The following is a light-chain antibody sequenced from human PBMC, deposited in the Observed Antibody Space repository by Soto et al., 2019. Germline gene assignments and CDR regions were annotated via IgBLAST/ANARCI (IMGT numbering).Light chain of an antibody. CDR2: GAS. V-gene: IGKV3-20*01. CDR1: QSVRSNY. CDR3: QQYGSSRT. Sequence: EIVLTQSPGTLSLSPGERATLSCRASQSVRSNYLAWYQQKPGQAPRLLISGASSRATGIPDRFSGSGSGSDFTLTISRLEPEDFAVYYCQQYGSSRTFGQGTKVEVK. J-gene: IGKJ1*01.